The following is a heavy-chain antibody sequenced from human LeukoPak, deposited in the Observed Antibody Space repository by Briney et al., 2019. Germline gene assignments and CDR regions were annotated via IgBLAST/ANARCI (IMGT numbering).Heavy chain of an antibody. J-gene: IGHJ4*02. D-gene: IGHD3-3*01. CDR2: IYYSGST. V-gene: IGHV4-59*01. CDR1: GGSISNYY. CDR3: ARGQISYYFDY. Sequence: SETLSLTCSVSGGSISNYYWSWIRQPPGKGLEWIGYIYYSGSTNYNPSLKSRVTISVDTSKNQFSLKLSSVTAADTAVYYCARGQISYYFDYWGQGTLVTVSS.